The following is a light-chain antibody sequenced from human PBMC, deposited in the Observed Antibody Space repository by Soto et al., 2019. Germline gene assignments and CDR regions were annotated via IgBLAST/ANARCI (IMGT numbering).Light chain of an antibody. J-gene: IGLJ1*01. CDR1: SSDVGDYNY. CDR3: SSYTSSSTRV. V-gene: IGLV2-14*01. Sequence: QSALTQPASVSGSPGQWITISCTGTSSDVGDYNYVSWYQQYPGKAPKLLIYEVSNRPSGVSNRFSGSKSGNTASLTISGHQAEDEADYYCSSYTSSSTRVFGTGTKLTVL. CDR2: EVS.